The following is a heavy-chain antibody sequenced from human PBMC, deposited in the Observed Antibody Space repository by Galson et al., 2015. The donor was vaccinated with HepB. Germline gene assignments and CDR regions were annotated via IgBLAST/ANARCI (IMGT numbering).Heavy chain of an antibody. CDR1: GFSVTTDGVA. V-gene: IGHV2-5*02. D-gene: IGHD4-17*01. CDR3: AYSQTTVTSAFDV. CDR2: IYWDDTK. Sequence: PALVKPTQTLTLTCTCSGFSVTTDGVAVGWIRQPPGKALEWLALIYWDDTKTFSPFLESRLTITSDSSTNQVVLTLTDMDPVDTATYYCAYSQTTVTSAFDVWGQGAMVTVSS. J-gene: IGHJ3*01.